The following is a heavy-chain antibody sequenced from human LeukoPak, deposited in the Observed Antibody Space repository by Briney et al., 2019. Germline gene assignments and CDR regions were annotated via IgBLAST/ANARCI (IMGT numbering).Heavy chain of an antibody. V-gene: IGHV3-23*01. D-gene: IGHD1-26*01. Sequence: PGGSLRLCCAASGFIFSSYAMSWVRQAPGKGLEWVSGISGSGGSTYYADSVKGRFTISRDKSKNTLYLQMYSLRAEDTAVYYCAKDSSGSYFDYWGQGTLVTVSP. CDR2: ISGSGGST. J-gene: IGHJ4*02. CDR3: AKDSSGSYFDY. CDR1: GFIFSSYA.